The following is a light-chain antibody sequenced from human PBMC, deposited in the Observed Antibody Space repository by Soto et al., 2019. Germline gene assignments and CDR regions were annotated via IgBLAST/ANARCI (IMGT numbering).Light chain of an antibody. Sequence: EIVLTQSPATLSLSPGERATLSCRASQSVSSSLAWYQQKPGQAPRLLIYDASNRATGIPARFSGSGSGTDFTLTISSREPEDFVVYYCQQRSNWPPWTFGQGTKVEIK. CDR2: DAS. CDR1: QSVSSS. V-gene: IGKV3-11*01. CDR3: QQRSNWPPWT. J-gene: IGKJ1*01.